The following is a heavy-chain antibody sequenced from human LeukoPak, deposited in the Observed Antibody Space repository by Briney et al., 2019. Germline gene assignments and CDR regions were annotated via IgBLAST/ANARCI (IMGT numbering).Heavy chain of an antibody. CDR3: ARGHRDCDILTGYYYNY. V-gene: IGHV4-34*01. CDR2: INHSGST. D-gene: IGHD3-9*01. CDR1: GGSFSGYY. J-gene: IGHJ4*02. Sequence: PSGTLSLTCAVYGGSFSGYYWSWIRQPPGKGLEWIGEINHSGSTNYNPSLKSRVTISGDTSKNQFSLKLSSVTAADTAVYYCARGHRDCDILTGYYYNYWGQGTPVTVSS.